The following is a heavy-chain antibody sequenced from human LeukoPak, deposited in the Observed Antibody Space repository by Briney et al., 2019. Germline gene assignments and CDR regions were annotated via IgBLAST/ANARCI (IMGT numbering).Heavy chain of an antibody. CDR3: ARRAVVEYQLSCFDL. Sequence: SETLSLTCTVSGGSISSYYWSWIRQPPGRGLEWIGYIYYSGTTNYNPSLKSRVTISVDTSKNQFSLKLSSVTAADTAVHYCARRAVVEYQLSCFDLWGQGTLVTVSS. V-gene: IGHV4-59*08. D-gene: IGHD2-2*01. CDR2: IYYSGTT. CDR1: GGSISSYY. J-gene: IGHJ5*02.